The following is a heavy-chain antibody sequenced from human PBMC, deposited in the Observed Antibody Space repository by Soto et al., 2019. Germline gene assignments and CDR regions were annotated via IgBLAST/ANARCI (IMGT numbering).Heavy chain of an antibody. Sequence: QVQLVQSGGEVKKPGASVKVSCQASGYIFTNYGFSWVRQAPGQGLEWMGWISAYKGNTNYAQKFQGRVTLTTQTSTRTVYIVLRSLRSNDTAMYYCAREGGHGSRWYCAFDIWGQGTMITVSS. CDR3: AREGGHGSRWYCAFDI. J-gene: IGHJ3*02. CDR1: GYIFTNYG. D-gene: IGHD6-19*01. CDR2: ISAYKGNT. V-gene: IGHV1-18*04.